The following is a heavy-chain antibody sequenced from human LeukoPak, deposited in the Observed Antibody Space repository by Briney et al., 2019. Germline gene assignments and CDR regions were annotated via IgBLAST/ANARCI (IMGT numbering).Heavy chain of an antibody. CDR3: ASREASMVRSR. D-gene: IGHD3-10*01. Sequence: PGGSRSLSCAASGFTFSSYWMNWVRQAPGKGLEWVANINEDGSAKFYVDSVKGRFTISRDNAKNSLYLQMNSLRAEDTAVYYCASREASMVRSRGGHGTLVTVSS. CDR1: GFTFSSYW. J-gene: IGHJ4*01. CDR2: INEDGSAK. V-gene: IGHV3-7*01.